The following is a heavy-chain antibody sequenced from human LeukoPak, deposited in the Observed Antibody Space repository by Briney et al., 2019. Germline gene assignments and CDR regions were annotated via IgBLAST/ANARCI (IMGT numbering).Heavy chain of an antibody. CDR3: ARGGMALTNFGVVLDF. CDR2: ITCGSCFI. Sequence: GGTLRLSCATCVFPLSGYTMHWVRQAPGKGLEWVSSITCGSCFIYYADSVEGRLPIPRDDDGRFFFLQLRSELGDDAAIFYCARGGMALTNFGVVLDFWGQGSLVTVSS. CDR1: VFPLSGYT. D-gene: IGHD3-3*01. J-gene: IGHJ4*02. V-gene: IGHV3-21*01.